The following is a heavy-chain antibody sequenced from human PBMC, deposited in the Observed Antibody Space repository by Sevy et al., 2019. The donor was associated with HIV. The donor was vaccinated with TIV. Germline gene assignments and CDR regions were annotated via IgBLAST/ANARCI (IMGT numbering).Heavy chain of an antibody. J-gene: IGHJ4*02. V-gene: IGHV1-2*06. CDR1: GYTFTAYY. CDR2: ISPMNGDT. Sequence: ASVKVSCKASGYTFTAYYIHWVRQAPGQGLEWMGRISPMNGDTNYAQKFQGRVTMTRDTSIGAVYLDLARLRSDDTAMYYCAGAYCSGGTCYEGAYWGQGTLVTVSS. D-gene: IGHD2-15*01. CDR3: AGAYCSGGTCYEGAY.